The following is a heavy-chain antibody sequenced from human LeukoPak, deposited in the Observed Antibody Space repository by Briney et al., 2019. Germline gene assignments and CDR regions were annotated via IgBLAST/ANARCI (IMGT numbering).Heavy chain of an antibody. CDR2: INPNSGGT. V-gene: IGHV1-2*02. CDR3: ARRYCSGGSCYSLTPLWPDY. D-gene: IGHD2-15*01. J-gene: IGHJ4*02. Sequence: WASVKVSCKASGYTFTGYYMHWVRQAPGQGLEWMGWINPNSGGTNYAQKLQGRVTMTTDTSTSTAYMELRSLRSDDTAVYYCARRYCSGGSCYSLTPLWPDYWGQGTLVTVSS. CDR1: GYTFTGYY.